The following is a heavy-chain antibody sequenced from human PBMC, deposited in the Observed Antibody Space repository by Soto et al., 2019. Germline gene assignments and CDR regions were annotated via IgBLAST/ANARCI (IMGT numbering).Heavy chain of an antibody. D-gene: IGHD1-1*01. Sequence: EVQLVESGGGLVQPGGSLRLSCAASGFTFSGSWMRWVRQAPGKGLVWVSRISSDGSSTTYADSVKGGFTISRDNANNMLYLQTNSLGAEDTAVYYCATAGTGTFTYWGQGTLATVSS. CDR3: ATAGTGTFTY. CDR2: ISSDGSST. CDR1: GFTFSGSW. J-gene: IGHJ4*02. V-gene: IGHV3-74*03.